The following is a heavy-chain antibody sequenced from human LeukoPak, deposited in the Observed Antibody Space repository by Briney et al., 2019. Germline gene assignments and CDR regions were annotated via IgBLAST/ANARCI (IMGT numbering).Heavy chain of an antibody. V-gene: IGHV3-48*04. D-gene: IGHD2-15*01. Sequence: GRSLRLSCAASGFTFSSYGMHWVRQAPGKGLEWVSYISSSGSTIYYADSVKGRFTISRDNAKNSLYLQMNSLRAEDTAVYYCAKSGLNRFDYWGQGTLVTVSS. CDR1: GFTFSSYG. CDR3: AKSGLNRFDY. CDR2: ISSSGSTI. J-gene: IGHJ4*02.